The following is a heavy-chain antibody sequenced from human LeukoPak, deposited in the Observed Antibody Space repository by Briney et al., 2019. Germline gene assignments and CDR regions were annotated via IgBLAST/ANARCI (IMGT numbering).Heavy chain of an antibody. J-gene: IGHJ4*02. V-gene: IGHV4-59*03. CDR3: TQWSETNCSVVH. CDR2: VSFSGRT. D-gene: IGHD2-2*01. Sequence: SETLSLTCTVSGGSINGYYRSWMRQTPGKGLGYVGYVSFSGRTTYNPSLPSPVTVPADPSNNQFSLRLTSATATDTAIYYCTQWSETNCSVVHWGQGTPVTVSS. CDR1: GGSINGYY.